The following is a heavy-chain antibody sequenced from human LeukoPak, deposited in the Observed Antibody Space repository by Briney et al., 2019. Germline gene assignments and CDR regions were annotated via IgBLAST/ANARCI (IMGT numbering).Heavy chain of an antibody. J-gene: IGHJ5*02. Sequence: GGSLRLSCAASGFTFINAWMSWVRQAPGKGLEWVGRIKSKTDAGTTDYAAPVKGRFTISRDDSKNTLYLQMNSLKTEDTAVYSCTTDLDYYDSSGYLRVAWGQGTLVTVSS. CDR2: IKSKTDAGTT. V-gene: IGHV3-15*01. D-gene: IGHD3-22*01. CDR3: TTDLDYYDSSGYLRVA. CDR1: GFTFINAW.